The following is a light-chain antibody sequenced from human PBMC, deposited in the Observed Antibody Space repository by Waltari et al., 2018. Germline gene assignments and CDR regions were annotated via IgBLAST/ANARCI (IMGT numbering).Light chain of an antibody. J-gene: IGLJ2*01. Sequence: QSALTQPPSASGSPGQSVTISCTGTSSDVGGYNYFPWYQQHPGKAPNLMIDEVSKRPAGVPGRFSGAKSGNAASLTVSGLQAEDEAEYHCSSYAGNNNVVFGGGTKLTVL. CDR2: EVS. V-gene: IGLV2-8*01. CDR3: SSYAGNNNVV. CDR1: SSDVGGYNY.